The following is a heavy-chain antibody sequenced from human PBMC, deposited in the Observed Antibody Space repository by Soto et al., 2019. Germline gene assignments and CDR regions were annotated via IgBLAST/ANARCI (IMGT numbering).Heavy chain of an antibody. J-gene: IGHJ6*02. CDR3: ACSTTDHYYYGMDV. CDR2: IYPGDSDT. D-gene: IGHD5-12*01. CDR1: GYSFTSYC. V-gene: IGHV5-51*01. Sequence: GESLKISCKGSGYSFTSYCIGWVRQMPGKGLEWMWLIYPGDSDTRYSPSFQGQVTISADKSISTAYLQWSSLKASDTAMYYCACSTTDHYYYGMDVWGQETTVPFSS.